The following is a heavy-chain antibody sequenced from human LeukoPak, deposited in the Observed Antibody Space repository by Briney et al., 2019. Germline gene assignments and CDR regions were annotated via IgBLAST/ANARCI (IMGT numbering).Heavy chain of an antibody. J-gene: IGHJ4*02. CDR2: IYTSGST. Sequence: PSETLSLTCTVSGGSISSGSYYWSWIRQPAGKGLEWIGRIYTSGSTNYNPSLKSRVTISVDTSKNQFSLKLSSVTAADTAVYYCARDNREAVAGRIFDYWGQGTLVTVSS. D-gene: IGHD6-19*01. CDR3: ARDNREAVAGRIFDY. V-gene: IGHV4-61*02. CDR1: GGSISSGSYY.